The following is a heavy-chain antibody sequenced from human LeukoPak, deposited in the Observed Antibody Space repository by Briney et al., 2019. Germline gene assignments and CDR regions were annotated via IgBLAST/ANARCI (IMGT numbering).Heavy chain of an antibody. D-gene: IGHD6-13*01. CDR2: ISAYNGNT. V-gene: IGHV1-18*01. J-gene: IGHJ6*02. Sequence: ASVKVSCKASGYTFTSYGISWARQAPGQGLEWMGWISAYNGNTNYAQKLQGRVTMTTDTSTSTAYMELRSLRSDDTAVYYCARDRERSSNYYYYYGMDVWGQGTTVTVSS. CDR1: GYTFTSYG. CDR3: ARDRERSSNYYYYYGMDV.